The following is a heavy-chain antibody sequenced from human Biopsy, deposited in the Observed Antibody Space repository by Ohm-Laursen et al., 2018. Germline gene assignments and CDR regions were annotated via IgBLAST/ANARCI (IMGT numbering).Heavy chain of an antibody. CDR2: IFDDGAT. V-gene: IGHV4-59*02. D-gene: IGHD3-3*01. J-gene: IGHJ3*02. Sequence: SQTLSLTCSVSGGSVRGYYWSWIRQTSGTGLAWIGHIFDDGATDYSPSPSLQGRVTLSIDTSENTFSLTLTSLTRADPGVYYCARVRGSGFFAFDIWGRGTTVSVSS. CDR1: GGSVRGYY. CDR3: ARVRGSGFFAFDI.